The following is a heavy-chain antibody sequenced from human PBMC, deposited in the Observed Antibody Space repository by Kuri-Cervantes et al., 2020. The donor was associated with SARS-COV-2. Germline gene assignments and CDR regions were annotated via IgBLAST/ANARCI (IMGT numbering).Heavy chain of an antibody. CDR3: ASFGSGWYDDAFDI. D-gene: IGHD6-19*01. Sequence: GGSLRLSCAASGFTFSDYYMSWIRQAPGKGLEWVSYIRSSSSYTNYADSVKGRFTISRDNAKNSLYLQMNSLRAEDTAVYYCASFGSGWYDDAFDIWGQGTMVTVSS. V-gene: IGHV3-11*03. CDR1: GFTFSDYY. J-gene: IGHJ3*02. CDR2: IRSSSSYT.